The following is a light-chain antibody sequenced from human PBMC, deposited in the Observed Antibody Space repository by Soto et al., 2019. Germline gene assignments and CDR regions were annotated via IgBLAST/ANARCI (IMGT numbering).Light chain of an antibody. CDR3: QQYNNWPWT. Sequence: NVLTQSPGTLSLSPGERATLSCRASQTVSGSYVAWYQQKPGQTPRLLIYGASSRATGIPARFSGSGSGTEFTLTISSLQSEDFAVYYCQQYNNWPWTFGQGTKVDIK. CDR2: GAS. CDR1: QTVSGS. V-gene: IGKV3-15*01. J-gene: IGKJ1*01.